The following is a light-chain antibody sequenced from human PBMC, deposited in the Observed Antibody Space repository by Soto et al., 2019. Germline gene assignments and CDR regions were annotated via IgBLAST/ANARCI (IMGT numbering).Light chain of an antibody. J-gene: IGKJ1*01. CDR3: QQYNVWPRT. CDR2: GAS. Sequence: EIVLTQSPVTLSVSPGGRATLSCRASQSISDTLAWYQQKPGQAPRLLIHGASTRAPGFPARFSGSGSGTDFTLTISSLQSEDFAVYYCQQYNVWPRTFGQGTMVDIK. V-gene: IGKV3-15*01. CDR1: QSISDT.